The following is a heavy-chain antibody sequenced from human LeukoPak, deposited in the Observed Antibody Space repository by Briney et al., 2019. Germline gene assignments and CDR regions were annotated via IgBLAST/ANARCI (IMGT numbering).Heavy chain of an antibody. CDR2: IAASGDHR. CDR1: GFTFRKYW. CDR3: ARDGNDYGDYVPGTFYFDS. J-gene: IGHJ4*02. Sequence: GGSLRLSCAASGFTFRKYWMAWVRQAPGQGLEWVATIAASGDHRAYEDSLKGRFTIFRDNAKNSLSLQIDSLRAEDTALYYCARDGNDYGDYVPGTFYFDSWGQGTLVTVSS. D-gene: IGHD4-17*01. V-gene: IGHV3-7*03.